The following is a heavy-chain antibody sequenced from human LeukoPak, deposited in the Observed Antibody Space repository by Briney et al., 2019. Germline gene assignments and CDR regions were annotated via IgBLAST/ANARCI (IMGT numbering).Heavy chain of an antibody. D-gene: IGHD6-13*01. CDR1: GFTVSGVY. CDR2: IYSDDST. V-gene: IGHV3-53*01. J-gene: IGHJ4*02. Sequence: GGSLRLSCVASGFTVSGVYMSWVRQAPGQGLDWVSVIYSDDSTYYADSVKGRFTISRDNSKNTLNLQMNSLRAEDTAVYYCASRPRNAAALDYWGQGTLVTVSS. CDR3: ASRPRNAAALDY.